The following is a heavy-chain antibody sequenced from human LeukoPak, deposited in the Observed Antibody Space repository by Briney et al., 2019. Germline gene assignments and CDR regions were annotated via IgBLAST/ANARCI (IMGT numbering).Heavy chain of an antibody. CDR2: ISAYNGNT. J-gene: IGHJ4*02. Sequence: AASVKVSCKSSGYTFTSYGISWVRQAPGQGLEWMGWISAYNGNTNYAQKLQGRVTMTTDTSTSTAYMELRSLRSDDTAVYYCARIARGYSGYENDYWGQGTLVTVSS. D-gene: IGHD5-12*01. CDR3: ARIARGYSGYENDY. V-gene: IGHV1-18*01. CDR1: GYTFTSYG.